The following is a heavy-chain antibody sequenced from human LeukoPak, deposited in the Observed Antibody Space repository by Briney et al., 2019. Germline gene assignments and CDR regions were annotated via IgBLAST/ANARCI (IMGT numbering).Heavy chain of an antibody. Sequence: GRSLRLSCAASGFTFDDYAMHWVRQAPGKGLEWVSGISWNSGSIGYADSVKGRFTISRDNAKNSLYLRMNSLRAEDMALYYCAKSPGVNSAPFDPWGQGTLVTVSS. CDR2: ISWNSGSI. D-gene: IGHD3-10*01. V-gene: IGHV3-9*03. CDR1: GFTFDDYA. J-gene: IGHJ5*02. CDR3: AKSPGVNSAPFDP.